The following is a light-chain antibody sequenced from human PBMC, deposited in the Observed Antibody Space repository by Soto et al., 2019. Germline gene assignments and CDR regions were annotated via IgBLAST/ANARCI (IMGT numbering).Light chain of an antibody. CDR3: LQDYNYPWT. Sequence: IRMTQSAASLSASLGDRVTITCWASQGIRNDLGWYQQKPGKAPKLLIYAASSLQSGVPSRFSGSGYGTDFNLTISSLQTEDFATYYCLQDYNYPWTFGQGTKVDIK. V-gene: IGKV1-6*01. CDR1: QGIRND. J-gene: IGKJ1*01. CDR2: AAS.